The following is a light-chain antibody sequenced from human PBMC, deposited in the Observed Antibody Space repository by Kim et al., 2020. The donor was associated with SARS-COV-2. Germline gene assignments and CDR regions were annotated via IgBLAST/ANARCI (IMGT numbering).Light chain of an antibody. CDR1: QSFTSSQ. V-gene: IGKV3-20*01. Sequence: TLSLAPGESATLSCRASQSFTSSQLAWYQQKPGQAPRLLTYGASSRATGIPDRFSGSASGTDFTLTIDRLEPEDFAVYYCQQSTTFGQGTKVDIK. J-gene: IGKJ1*01. CDR2: GAS. CDR3: QQSTT.